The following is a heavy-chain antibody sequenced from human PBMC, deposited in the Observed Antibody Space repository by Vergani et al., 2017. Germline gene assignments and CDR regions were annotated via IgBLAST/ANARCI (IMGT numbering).Heavy chain of an antibody. D-gene: IGHD4-17*01. J-gene: IGHJ6*02. CDR3: TTPQTVTTGGMEV. CDR2: VDPEDGET. V-gene: IGHV1-69-2*01. Sequence: EVQLVQSGAEVKKPGATMKISCKVSGYTFTDLYMHWVKQAPGKGLEWMGLVDPEDGETIYAEKFKVRVTIAADTATDTAHLELSSLRSEDTAVYYCTTPQTVTTGGMEVWGQGTTVIVSS. CDR1: GYTFTDLY.